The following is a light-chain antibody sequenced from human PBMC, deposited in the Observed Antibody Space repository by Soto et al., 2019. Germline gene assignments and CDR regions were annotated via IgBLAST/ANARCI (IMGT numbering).Light chain of an antibody. J-gene: IGKJ4*01. CDR1: RSLFYSPHNKSY. CDR3: QQYGSSLLT. V-gene: IGKV4-1*01. CDR2: WAS. Sequence: DIVMTQSPDSLAVSLGERATINCTSGRSLFYSPHNKSYLAWYQQKVGQPPQMLIYWASTRESGVPDRFRGSGSGTDFTLTISSLQADDVAVYYCQQYGSSLLTFGGGTKVEIK.